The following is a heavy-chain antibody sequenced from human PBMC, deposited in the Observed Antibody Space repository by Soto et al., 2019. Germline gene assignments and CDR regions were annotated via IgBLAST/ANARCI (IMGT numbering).Heavy chain of an antibody. V-gene: IGHV1-18*01. J-gene: IGHJ4*02. Sequence: QVQLVQSGAEVKKPGASVKVSCKASGYTFASYAISWMRQAPGQGLEGMGWISAYNGNTNYAQKLQGRVTMTTDTSTSTAYMELRSLRAGDTAVYYCARNPPPPDYWGQGTLVPVSS. CDR1: GYTFASYA. CDR2: ISAYNGNT. CDR3: ARNPPPPDY.